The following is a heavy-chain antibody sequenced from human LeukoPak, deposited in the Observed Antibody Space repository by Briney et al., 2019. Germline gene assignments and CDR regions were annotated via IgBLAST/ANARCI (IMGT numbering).Heavy chain of an antibody. Sequence: ASVKVSCKASGGTFSSYAISWVRQAPGQGLEWMGGIIPVFGTANYAQKFQGRVTITADESTSTAYMELSSLRSEDTAVYYCARGGDIVVVPAASRGAFDIWGQGTMVTVSS. V-gene: IGHV1-69*01. CDR3: ARGGDIVVVPAASRGAFDI. CDR2: IIPVFGTA. CDR1: GGTFSSYA. D-gene: IGHD2-2*01. J-gene: IGHJ3*02.